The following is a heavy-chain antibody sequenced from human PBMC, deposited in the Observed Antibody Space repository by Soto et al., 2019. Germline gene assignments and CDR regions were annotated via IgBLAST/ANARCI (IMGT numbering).Heavy chain of an antibody. J-gene: IGHJ4*02. CDR3: ARGPPLLW. V-gene: IGHV4-30-2*01. CDR1: GGSISSGGYS. D-gene: IGHD2-21*01. CDR2: IYHSGST. Sequence: SETLSLTCAVSGGSISSGGYSWSWIRQPPGKGLECIGYIYHSGSTYYNTSLKSRVTISVDRSKKQFSLKLSSVTAADTAVYYCARGPPLLWWSQGTLVTVS.